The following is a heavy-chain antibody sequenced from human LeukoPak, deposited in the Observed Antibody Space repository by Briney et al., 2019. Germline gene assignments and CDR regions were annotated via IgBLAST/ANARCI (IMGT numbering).Heavy chain of an antibody. J-gene: IGHJ4*02. CDR2: ISSSSSYI. D-gene: IGHD6-19*01. CDR3: PICGLESSGFDY. CDR1: GFTFSSYS. Sequence: GGSLRLSCAASGFTFSSYSMNCVRQAPGKGLEWVSSISSSSSYIYYADSVKGRFTISRDNAKNSLYLQMNSLRAEHRAVYYCPICGLESSGFDYWGQGTLVTVSS. V-gene: IGHV3-21*01.